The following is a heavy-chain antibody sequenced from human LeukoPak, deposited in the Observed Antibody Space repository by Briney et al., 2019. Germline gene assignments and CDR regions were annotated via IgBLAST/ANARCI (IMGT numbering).Heavy chain of an antibody. D-gene: IGHD3-22*01. J-gene: IGHJ4*02. CDR1: GGSISSSRYY. V-gene: IGHV4-39*07. CDR3: ARDRYYDSPMRY. Sequence: SETLSLTCTVSGGSISSSRYYWGWIRQPPGKGLEWIGSIYYSGSTYYNPSLKSRVTISVDTSKNQFSLKLSSVTAADTAVYYCARDRYYDSPMRYWGQGTLVTVSS. CDR2: IYYSGST.